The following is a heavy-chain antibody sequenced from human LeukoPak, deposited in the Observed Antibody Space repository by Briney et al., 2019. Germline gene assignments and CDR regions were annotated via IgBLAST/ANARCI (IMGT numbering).Heavy chain of an antibody. Sequence: PSETLSLTCSVSGDSTIYNYWSWIRQPAGKGLEWIGRIFSDGKINYSPSLESRVTMSVDNAKNQFFLRLSSVTAADTAVYYCARGPGVFGRIWYMDDWGQGTTVSVSS. CDR2: IFSDGKI. J-gene: IGHJ6*03. D-gene: IGHD3-3*01. CDR3: ARGPGVFGRIWYMDD. CDR1: GDSTIYNY. V-gene: IGHV4-4*07.